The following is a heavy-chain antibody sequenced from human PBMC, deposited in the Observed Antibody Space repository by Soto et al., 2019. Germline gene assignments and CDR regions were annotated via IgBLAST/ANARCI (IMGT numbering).Heavy chain of an antibody. D-gene: IGHD2-15*01. CDR3: ARDILDNGYCSGGSCYFVGYYYGMDV. V-gene: IGHV3-11*06. J-gene: IGHJ6*02. CDR2: ISSSSSYT. CDR1: GFTFSDYY. Sequence: GGSLRLSCAASGFTFSDYYMSWIRQAPGKGLEWVSYISSSSSYTNYADSVKGRFTISRDNAKNSLYLQMNSLRAEDTAVYYCARDILDNGYCSGGSCYFVGYYYGMDVWGQGTTVTVSS.